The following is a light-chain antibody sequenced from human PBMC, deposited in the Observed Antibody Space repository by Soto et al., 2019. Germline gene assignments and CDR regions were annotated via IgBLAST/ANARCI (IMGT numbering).Light chain of an antibody. V-gene: IGLV3-21*02. CDR1: NIGSYT. CDR2: DDS. J-gene: IGLJ1*01. Sequence: SYELTQPPSVSVAPGQTGWITCGGNNIGSYTVHWYQQRPGQAPVLVVYDDSDRPSGIPERFSGSKSGNTATLTISRVEAGDEADYYCQVWDSRRDRYDFGTGTKVTVL. CDR3: QVWDSRRDRYD.